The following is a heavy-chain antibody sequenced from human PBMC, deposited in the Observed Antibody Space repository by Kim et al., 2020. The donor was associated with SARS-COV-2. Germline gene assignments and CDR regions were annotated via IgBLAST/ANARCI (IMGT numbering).Heavy chain of an antibody. D-gene: IGHD2-15*01. J-gene: IGHJ4*02. CDR2: PGESDT. CDR3: ARIGDY. V-gene: IGHV5-51*01. Sequence: PGESDTRYSPSVQGQVTISADKSISTAYLQWSSLKASDTAMYYCARIGDYWGQGTLVTVSS.